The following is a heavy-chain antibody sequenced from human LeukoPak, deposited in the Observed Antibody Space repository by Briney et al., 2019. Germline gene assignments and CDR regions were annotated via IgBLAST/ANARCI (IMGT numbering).Heavy chain of an antibody. D-gene: IGHD3-22*01. J-gene: IGHJ4*02. Sequence: SETLSLTCAVYGGSFSGYYWSWIRQPPGKGLEWIGEINHSGSTNYNPSLKSRVTISVDTSKNQFSLKLSSVTAADTAVYYCARRYESSGYYFYWGQGTLVTVSS. CDR2: INHSGST. CDR3: ARRYESSGYYFY. CDR1: GGSFSGYY. V-gene: IGHV4-34*01.